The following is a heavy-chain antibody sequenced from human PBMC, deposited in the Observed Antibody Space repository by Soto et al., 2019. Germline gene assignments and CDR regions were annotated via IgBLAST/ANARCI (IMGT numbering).Heavy chain of an antibody. Sequence: ASVKVSCKASGYTFTGYYLHWVRQAPVQGLEWMGWINPNSGGTNYAQKFQGWVTMTRDTSISTAYMELSRLRSDDTPVYYCARARSGYFYYYYGMDVWGQGTTVTVSS. V-gene: IGHV1-2*04. CDR2: INPNSGGT. CDR3: ARARSGYFYYYYGMDV. D-gene: IGHD3-3*01. CDR1: GYTFTGYY. J-gene: IGHJ6*02.